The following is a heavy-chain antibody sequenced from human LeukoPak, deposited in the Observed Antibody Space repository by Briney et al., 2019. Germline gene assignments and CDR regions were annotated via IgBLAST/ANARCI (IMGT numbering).Heavy chain of an antibody. CDR2: ISSSSSTI. CDR1: GFTFSSYS. Sequence: PGGSLRLSCAASGFTFSSYSMNWVRQAPGKGLEWVSYISSSSSTIYYADSVKGRFTISRDNAKNSLYLQMNSLRAEDTAVYYCARLATSYYDFWSGYYPVDYWGQGTLVTVSS. V-gene: IGHV3-48*01. CDR3: ARLATSYYDFWSGYYPVDY. D-gene: IGHD3-3*01. J-gene: IGHJ4*02.